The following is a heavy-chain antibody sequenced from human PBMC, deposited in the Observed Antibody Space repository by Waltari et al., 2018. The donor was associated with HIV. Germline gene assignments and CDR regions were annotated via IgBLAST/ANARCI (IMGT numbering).Heavy chain of an antibody. CDR2: IDPDTGLA. CDR3: ARMYYGSWFNMADYGLDV. Sequence: QEQLVQAGAEGTKSGASVTVSGQDSGYTCSVRHIYWVRQPPGPGLEWGGRIDPDTGLANYAQTFQGRVTMTRAKSIGTVYLKLSGLRSDDTALYYCARMYYGSWFNMADYGLDVWGQGTTVTVSS. J-gene: IGHJ6*02. D-gene: IGHD3-10*01. CDR1: GYTCSVRH. V-gene: IGHV1-2*06.